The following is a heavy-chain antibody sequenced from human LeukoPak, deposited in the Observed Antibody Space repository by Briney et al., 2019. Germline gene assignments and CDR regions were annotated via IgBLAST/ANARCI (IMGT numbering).Heavy chain of an antibody. CDR2: ISGSGGST. CDR1: GFTFSSYA. J-gene: IGHJ4*02. CDR3: AKPSTWGATVTTYYFDY. D-gene: IGHD4-17*01. Sequence: GGSLRLSCAASGFTFSSYAMSWVRQAPGKGLEWVSAISGSGGSTYYADSVKGRFTISRDNSKNTLYLQMNSLRAEDTAVYYCAKPSTWGATVTTYYFDYWGQGTLVTDSS. V-gene: IGHV3-23*01.